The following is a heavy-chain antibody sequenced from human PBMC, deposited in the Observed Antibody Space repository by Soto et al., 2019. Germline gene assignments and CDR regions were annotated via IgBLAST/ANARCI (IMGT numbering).Heavy chain of an antibody. J-gene: IGHJ6*02. CDR3: ERDRRDIVATIDYYYYYGMDV. Sequence: GGSLRLSCAASGFTFSSYSMNWVRQAPGKGLDWVSSISISSSYIYYADSVKGRFTISRDNAKNSLYLQMNSLRAEDTAVYYCERDRRDIVATIDYYYYYGMDVWCQGTTVTVSS. CDR1: GFTFSSYS. D-gene: IGHD5-12*01. CDR2: ISISSSYI. V-gene: IGHV3-21*01.